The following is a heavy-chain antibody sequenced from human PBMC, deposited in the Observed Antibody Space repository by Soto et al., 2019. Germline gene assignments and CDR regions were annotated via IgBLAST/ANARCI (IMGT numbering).Heavy chain of an antibody. CDR2: IYHTGNA. Sequence: QLQLQESGPGLVKSSETLSLTCSVSGDSIGNSRFYWAWIRQPPGEGLEWIGSIYHTGNAYYNPSLKSRVTIFVDTSKNQFSLKLTSVTAADTALYYCARDYFDSSDYTTNWFDPWGHGTPVTVSS. J-gene: IGHJ5*02. D-gene: IGHD3-22*01. CDR3: ARDYFDSSDYTTNWFDP. V-gene: IGHV4-39*01. CDR1: GDSIGNSRFY.